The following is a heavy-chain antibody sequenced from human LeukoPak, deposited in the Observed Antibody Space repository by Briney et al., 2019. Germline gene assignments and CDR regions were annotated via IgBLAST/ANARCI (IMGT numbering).Heavy chain of an antibody. CDR1: GFSFSTYS. CDR2: ISSSSGYI. J-gene: IGHJ4*02. V-gene: IGHV3-21*01. D-gene: IGHD2-8*01. CDR3: ARDGCTNGVCYDY. Sequence: GGSLRLSCAASGFSFSTYSMNWVRQAPGKGLEWVSSISSSSGYIYYADSVKGRFTISRDNAKNSLYLQMNSLRAEDTAVYYCARDGCTNGVCYDYWGQGTLVTVSS.